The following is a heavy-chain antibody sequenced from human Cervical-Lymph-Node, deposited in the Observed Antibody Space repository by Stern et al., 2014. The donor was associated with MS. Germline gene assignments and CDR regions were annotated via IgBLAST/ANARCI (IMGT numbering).Heavy chain of an antibody. CDR1: GGSISNGGYY. J-gene: IGHJ4*02. D-gene: IGHD5-18*01. V-gene: IGHV4-31*03. CDR3: ARGEDTAMVSPAY. CDR2: IYYSGST. Sequence: DQLVESGPGLVKPSQTLSLTCTVSGGSISNGGYYWSWIRQHPGKGLEWIGYIYYSGSTYYNPSLKSRATISIDTSKNQFSLKLSSVSAADTAVDYCARGEDTAMVSPAYWGQGTLVTVSS.